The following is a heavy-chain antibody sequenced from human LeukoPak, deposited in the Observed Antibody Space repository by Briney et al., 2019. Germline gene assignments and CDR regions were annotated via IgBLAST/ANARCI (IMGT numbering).Heavy chain of an antibody. D-gene: IGHD3-22*01. Sequence: PGGSLRLSCAASGFTFSSYSMNWVRQAPGKGPEWVSFISTSSSYIYYADSVKGRFTISRDNAKNSLYLQMSSLRAEDTAVYYCARAPEYHYDDSAYYYADYWGQGALVTVSS. CDR3: ARAPEYHYDDSAYYYADY. CDR1: GFTFSSYS. CDR2: ISTSSSYI. J-gene: IGHJ4*02. V-gene: IGHV3-21*01.